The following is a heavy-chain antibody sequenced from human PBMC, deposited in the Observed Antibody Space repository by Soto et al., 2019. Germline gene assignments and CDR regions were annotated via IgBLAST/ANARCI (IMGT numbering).Heavy chain of an antibody. CDR3: ASGVAHGSGWNTLGY. V-gene: IGHV3-23*01. Sequence: PVGSLRLSCAASGFSFSTYAMSWVRQAPGKGLEWVSAICGSGGCPYYAESVKGRFTISRDNSKNTLYLQLNSLRAEDTAIYYCASGVAHGSGWNTLGYWGQGTLVTVSS. CDR2: ICGSGGCP. D-gene: IGHD6-19*01. CDR1: GFSFSTYA. J-gene: IGHJ4*02.